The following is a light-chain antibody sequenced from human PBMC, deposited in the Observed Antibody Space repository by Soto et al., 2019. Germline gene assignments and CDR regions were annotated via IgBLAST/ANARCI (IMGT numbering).Light chain of an antibody. V-gene: IGLV2-8*01. J-gene: IGLJ2*01. CDR1: SSDVGGYNY. CDR3: SSFAGNNNLV. CDR2: EVS. Sequence: QSALTPPPSASGSPGQSVTISCTGTSSDVGGYNYVSWYQQHPGKAPKLMISEVSKRPSGVPDRFSGSKSGNTASLTVSGLQAEDEADYYCSSFAGNNNLVFGGGTKVTVL.